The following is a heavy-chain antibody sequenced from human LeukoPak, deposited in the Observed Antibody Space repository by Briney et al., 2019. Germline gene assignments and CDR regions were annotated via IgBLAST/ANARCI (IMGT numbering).Heavy chain of an antibody. Sequence: SGGSLRLSCAASGFTFSSYSMNWVRQAQGKGLEWVSSISSSSSYIYYADSVKGRFTISRDNAKNSLYLQMNSLRAEDTAVYYCANDYYDSSGMRGGYWGQGTLVTVSS. J-gene: IGHJ4*02. CDR2: ISSSSSYI. V-gene: IGHV3-21*01. D-gene: IGHD3-22*01. CDR3: ANDYYDSSGMRGGY. CDR1: GFTFSSYS.